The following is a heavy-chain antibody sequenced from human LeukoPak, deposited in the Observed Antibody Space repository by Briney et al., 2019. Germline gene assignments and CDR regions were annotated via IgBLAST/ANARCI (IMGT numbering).Heavy chain of an antibody. Sequence: PGGSLRLSCAASGFTFSRCWMHWVRQAPGKGLVWVSRINGDGSTTNYADSVRGRFTISRDNAKNTLYLQMNSLRADDSAVYYCASLVGGYYPPVEAFDIWGQGTMVTVSS. V-gene: IGHV3-74*01. J-gene: IGHJ3*02. CDR3: ASLVGGYYPPVEAFDI. D-gene: IGHD3-3*01. CDR1: GFTFSRCW. CDR2: INGDGSTT.